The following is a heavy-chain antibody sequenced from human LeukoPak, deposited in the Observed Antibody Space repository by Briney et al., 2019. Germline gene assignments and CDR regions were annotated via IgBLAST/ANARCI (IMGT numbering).Heavy chain of an antibody. CDR1: GYTFTGYY. CDR3: LYYHDSSGYYLFDY. J-gene: IGHJ4*02. D-gene: IGHD3-22*01. Sequence: ASVKVSCKASGYTFTGYYMHWVRQAPGQGLEWMGWINPNSGGTNYAQKFQGRVTMTRDTSISTAYMELSRLRSDDTAVYYCLYYHDSSGYYLFDYWGQGTLVTVSS. CDR2: INPNSGGT. V-gene: IGHV1-2*02.